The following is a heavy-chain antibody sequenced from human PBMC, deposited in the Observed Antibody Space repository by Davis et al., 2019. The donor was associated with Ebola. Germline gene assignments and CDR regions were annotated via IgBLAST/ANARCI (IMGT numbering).Heavy chain of an antibody. J-gene: IGHJ4*02. Sequence: SETLSLTCAVHGGSFSGYYWRWIRQPPGKGLEWIGEMEHSGNTNYNPSLKSRVTIPIDTSKKKLFLNLTSVTAADTAVYYCARGQSGSDYSLWQYWGQGTLVTVSS. D-gene: IGHD3-10*01. V-gene: IGHV4-34*01. CDR3: ARGQSGSDYSLWQY. CDR2: MEHSGNT. CDR1: GGSFSGYY.